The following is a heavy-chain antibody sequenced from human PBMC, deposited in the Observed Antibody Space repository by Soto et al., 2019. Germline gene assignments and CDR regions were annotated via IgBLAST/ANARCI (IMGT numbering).Heavy chain of an antibody. Sequence: EVQLVESGGALVQPGGSLRLSCAVSGFTVSNNYMNWVRQAPGKGLEWVSVIYSDDTTFYADSVKGRFTISRHNSKNTLYLQMNSLRAEDTAVYYCAREGVYYHYFDYWGQGALVTVSS. CDR3: AREGVYYHYFDY. CDR1: GFTVSNNY. J-gene: IGHJ4*02. CDR2: IYSDDTT. D-gene: IGHD1-26*01. V-gene: IGHV3-53*04.